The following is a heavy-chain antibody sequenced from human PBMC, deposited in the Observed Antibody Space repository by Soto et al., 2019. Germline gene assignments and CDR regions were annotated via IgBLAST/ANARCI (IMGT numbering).Heavy chain of an antibody. J-gene: IGHJ4*01. D-gene: IGHD6-6*01. V-gene: IGHV3-30*18. CDR2: ISFDGSRR. CDR3: AKEGISRVFDFDY. CDR1: GFAFRSHG. Sequence: GGSLRLSCVASGFAFRSHGMHWARQAPGKGPEWVAGISFDGSRRNYAVSVKGRFTISRDTSTNTLYLQMNSLRGEDTAVYYCAKEGISRVFDFDYWGHGTLVTVSS.